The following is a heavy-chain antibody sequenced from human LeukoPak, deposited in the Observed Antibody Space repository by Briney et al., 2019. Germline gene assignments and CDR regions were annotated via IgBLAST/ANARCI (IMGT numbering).Heavy chain of an antibody. CDR3: ARDGGYTYEVPQNWFDP. V-gene: IGHV1-46*01. CDR1: GYTFTSYY. D-gene: IGHD5-18*01. Sequence: ASVKVSCKASGYTFTSYYMHWVRQAPGQGLEWVGIIDPSGDITSYAQKFQGRVTMTRDMSTSTIYMELSSLRSEDTAVYYCARDGGYTYEVPQNWFDPWGQGTLVTVSS. CDR2: IDPSGDIT. J-gene: IGHJ5*02.